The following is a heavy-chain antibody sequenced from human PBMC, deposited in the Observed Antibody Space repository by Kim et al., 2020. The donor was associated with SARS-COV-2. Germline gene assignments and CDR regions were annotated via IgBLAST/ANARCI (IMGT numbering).Heavy chain of an antibody. Sequence: YSRGNPSSNPSLKRRITISVDTSNNQFSLKLRSVTAADTAVYYCARGYSYWGQGTLVTVSS. CDR2: YSRGNP. V-gene: IGHV4-39*07. J-gene: IGHJ4*02. CDR3: ARGYSY. D-gene: IGHD1-1*01.